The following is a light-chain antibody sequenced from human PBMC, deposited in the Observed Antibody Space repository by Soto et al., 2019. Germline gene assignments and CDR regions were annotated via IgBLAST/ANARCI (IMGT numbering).Light chain of an antibody. CDR1: SSDVGAYNY. CDR3: CSYADNTDYV. CDR2: EVT. V-gene: IGLV2-8*01. J-gene: IGLJ1*01. Sequence: QSFLTQPPSASGSLAQSVTISCTGTSSDVGAYNYVSWYQQHPGKATKLMIYEVTRRPSGVPDRFSGSKSGNTASLNVSGLQAEDEADYYCCSYADNTDYVFGTGTKV.